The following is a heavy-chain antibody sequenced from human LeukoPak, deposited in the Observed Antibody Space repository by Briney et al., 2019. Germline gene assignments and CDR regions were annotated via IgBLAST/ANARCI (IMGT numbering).Heavy chain of an antibody. CDR1: GGTFSSYA. V-gene: IGHV1-69*05. Sequence: SVKVSCKASGGTFSSYAISWVRQAPGQGLEWMGRIIPIFGTANYAQKFQGRVTITTDESTSTAYMELSSLRSEDMAVYYCARDCTYDSSGYATFGYWGQGTLVTVSS. J-gene: IGHJ4*02. CDR2: IIPIFGTA. CDR3: ARDCTYDSSGYATFGY. D-gene: IGHD3-22*01.